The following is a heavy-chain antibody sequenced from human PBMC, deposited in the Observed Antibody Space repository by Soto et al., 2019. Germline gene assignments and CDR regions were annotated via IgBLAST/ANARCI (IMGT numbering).Heavy chain of an antibody. CDR3: ARDRGLGRDDAFDI. D-gene: IGHD3-16*01. Sequence: GGSLRLSCAASGFTFSSYAMHWVRQAPGKGLEWVAVIPYDGSNKYYADSVKGRFTISRDNSKNTLYLQMNSLRAEDTAVYYCARDRGLGRDDAFDIWGQGTMVTVSS. V-gene: IGHV3-30-3*01. J-gene: IGHJ3*02. CDR2: IPYDGSNK. CDR1: GFTFSSYA.